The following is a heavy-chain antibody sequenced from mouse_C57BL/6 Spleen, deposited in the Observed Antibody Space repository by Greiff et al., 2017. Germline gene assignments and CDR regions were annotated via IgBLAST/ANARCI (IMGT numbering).Heavy chain of an antibody. CDR3: ARTAQATYAMDY. CDR2: ISGGGGNT. J-gene: IGHJ4*01. V-gene: IGHV5-9*01. D-gene: IGHD3-2*02. Sequence: EVQLMESGGGLVKPGGSLKLSCAASGFTFSSYTMSWVRQTPEKRLEWVATISGGGGNTYYPDSVKGRFTISRDNAKNTLYLQMSSLRSEDTALYYCARTAQATYAMDYWGQGTSVTVSS. CDR1: GFTFSSYT.